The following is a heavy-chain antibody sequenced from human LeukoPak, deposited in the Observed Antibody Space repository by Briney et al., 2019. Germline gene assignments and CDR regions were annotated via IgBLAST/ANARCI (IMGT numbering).Heavy chain of an antibody. CDR2: ISSSSSYI. CDR3: ARLGDWDDAFDV. CDR1: GFTFSSYS. Sequence: GGSLRLSCAASGFTFSSYSMNWVRQAPGKGLEWVSSISSSSSYIYYADSVKGRFTISRDNAKNSLYLQMNSLRAEDTAVYYCARLGDWDDAFDVWGQGTMVTVSS. D-gene: IGHD3-16*01. J-gene: IGHJ3*01. V-gene: IGHV3-21*01.